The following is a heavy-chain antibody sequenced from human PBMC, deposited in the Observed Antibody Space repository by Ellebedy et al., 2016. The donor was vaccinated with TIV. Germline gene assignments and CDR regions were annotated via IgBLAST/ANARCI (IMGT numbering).Heavy chain of an antibody. Sequence: GESLKISCAASGFTFSDHNMNWVRQAPGKGLEWLSYISHRTSSMYDADSVKGRFTISRDNAKNSLYLQMNSLRDEDTAVYYCASLRTAMRGEDAFDIWGQGTMVTVSS. V-gene: IGHV3-48*02. CDR2: ISHRTSSM. CDR1: GFTFSDHN. J-gene: IGHJ3*02. CDR3: ASLRTAMRGEDAFDI. D-gene: IGHD5-18*01.